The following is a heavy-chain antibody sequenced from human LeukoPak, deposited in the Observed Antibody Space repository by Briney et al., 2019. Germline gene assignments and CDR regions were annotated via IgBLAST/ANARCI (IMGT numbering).Heavy chain of an antibody. J-gene: IGHJ4*02. Sequence: GGPLRPSCAASGFTFSSYAMHWVRHAPGTGLEYVSAISSNGGSTYYANSVKGRFTISRDNSKNTLYLQMGSLRAEDMAVYYCARGRDLIDYWGQGTLVTVSS. CDR1: GFTFSSYA. CDR3: ARGRDLIDY. CDR2: ISSNGGST. V-gene: IGHV3-64*01.